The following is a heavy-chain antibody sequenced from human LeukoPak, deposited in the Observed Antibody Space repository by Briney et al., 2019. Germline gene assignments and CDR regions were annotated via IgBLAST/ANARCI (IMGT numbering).Heavy chain of an antibody. J-gene: IGHJ3*02. CDR2: ISWNSDKI. V-gene: IGHV3-9*01. CDR1: GFTFDDYA. CDR3: ARELREHGVFDI. Sequence: PGRSLRLSCAASGFTFDDYAMHWVRQAPGKGLEWVSGISWNSDKIGYADSVKGRFSISRDNSKNTVYLQMNSLRAEDTAVYYCARELREHGVFDIWGQGTMVTVSS. D-gene: IGHD1-26*01.